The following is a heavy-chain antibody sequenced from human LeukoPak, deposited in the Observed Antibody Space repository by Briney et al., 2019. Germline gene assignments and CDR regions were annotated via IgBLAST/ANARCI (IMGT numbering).Heavy chain of an antibody. J-gene: IGHJ6*03. CDR3: ARVSRGYCSGGSCYSGRGVYYMDV. CDR1: GFTFSSYW. Sequence: GGSLRLSCAASGFTFSSYWMHWVRHAPGKGLVWVSRINSDGSSTSYADSVKGRFTISRDNAKNTLYLQMNSLRAEDTAVYYCARVSRGYCSGGSCYSGRGVYYMDVWGKGTTVTVSS. V-gene: IGHV3-74*01. D-gene: IGHD2-15*01. CDR2: INSDGSST.